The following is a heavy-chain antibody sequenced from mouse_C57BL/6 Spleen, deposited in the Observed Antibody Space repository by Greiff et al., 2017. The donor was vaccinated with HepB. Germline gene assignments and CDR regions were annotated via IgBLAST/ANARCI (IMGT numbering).Heavy chain of an antibody. CDR2: IYPRSGNT. D-gene: IGHD1-1*01. J-gene: IGHJ2*01. Sequence: QVQLKESGAELARPGASVKLSCKASGYTFTSYGISWVKQRTGQGLEWIGEIYPRSGNTYYNEKFKGKATLTADKSSSTAYMELRSLTSEDSAVYFCARYGSSYFYFDYWGQGTTLTVSS. CDR3: ARYGSSYFYFDY. V-gene: IGHV1-81*01. CDR1: GYTFTSYG.